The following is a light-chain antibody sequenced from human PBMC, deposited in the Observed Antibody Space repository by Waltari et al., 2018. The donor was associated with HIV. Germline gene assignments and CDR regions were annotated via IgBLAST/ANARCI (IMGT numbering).Light chain of an antibody. CDR1: SSNIGNNS. J-gene: IGLJ3*02. CDR3: GTWDSSLSAGWV. Sequence: QSVLTQPPSVSAAPGQKVTISCSGSSSNIGNNSLSWYQQLPGTAPKLLIYDNNKRPSGIPDRFSGSKSGTSATLGITGLQTGDEADYYCGTWDSSLSAGWVFGGGTKLTVL. CDR2: DNN. V-gene: IGLV1-51*01.